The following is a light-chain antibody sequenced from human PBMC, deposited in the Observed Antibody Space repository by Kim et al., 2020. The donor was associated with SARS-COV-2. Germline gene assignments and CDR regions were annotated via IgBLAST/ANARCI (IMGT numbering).Light chain of an antibody. CDR1: QSIASKY. Sequence: SLSPGERAPLSCRASQSIASKYLAWYQQKPGQAPRLLIYDVSRRATGIPDRFIGSGSGTDFTLTISRLEPEDSAVYYCQQLGTWTFGQGTKVDIK. J-gene: IGKJ1*01. CDR2: DVS. V-gene: IGKV3D-20*02. CDR3: QQLGTWT.